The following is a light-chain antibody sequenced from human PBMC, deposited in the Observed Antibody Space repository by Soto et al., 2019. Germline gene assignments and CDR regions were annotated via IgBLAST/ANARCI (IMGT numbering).Light chain of an antibody. Sequence: DIQMTQSPSTLSASVGYRVTITCRASQSIDTWLAWYHQKPGKAPKLLICDASSLESGVPSRFSGSGSGTEFALTISSLQPDDFATYYCQQYNSYPWTFGQGTKVDIK. CDR2: DAS. CDR3: QQYNSYPWT. J-gene: IGKJ1*01. V-gene: IGKV1-5*01. CDR1: QSIDTW.